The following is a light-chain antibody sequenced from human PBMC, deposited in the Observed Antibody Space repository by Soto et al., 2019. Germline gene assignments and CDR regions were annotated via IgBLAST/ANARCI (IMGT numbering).Light chain of an antibody. V-gene: IGLV8-61*01. J-gene: IGLJ3*02. CDR2: STN. Sequence: VVTQEPSFSVSPGRTVTITCGLNSGSVSTSYYPSWYQQTPGQAPRTLIYSTNTRSSGVPDRFSGSILGNKAALTITGAQADDESDYYCVLYMGSGIWVFGGGTKLTVL. CDR1: SGSVSTSYY. CDR3: VLYMGSGIWV.